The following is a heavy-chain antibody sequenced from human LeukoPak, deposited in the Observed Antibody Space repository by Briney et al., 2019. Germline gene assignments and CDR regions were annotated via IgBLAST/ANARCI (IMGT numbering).Heavy chain of an antibody. CDR3: ARVGYYGVVRIFDY. CDR1: GGSISSYY. D-gene: IGHD3-10*01. V-gene: IGHV4-4*07. J-gene: IGHJ4*02. Sequence: SETLSLTCTVSGGSISSYYWSWIRQPAGKGLEWIGRIYTSGSTNYNPSLKSRVTISVDTSKNQFSLKLSSVTAADTAVYYCARVGYYGVVRIFDYWGQGTLVTVSS. CDR2: IYTSGST.